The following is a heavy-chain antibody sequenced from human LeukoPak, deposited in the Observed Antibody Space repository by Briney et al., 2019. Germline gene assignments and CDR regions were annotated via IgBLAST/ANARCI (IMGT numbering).Heavy chain of an antibody. D-gene: IGHD4/OR15-4a*01. J-gene: IGHJ6*02. CDR1: GGSISSGDYY. CDR3: GRMISANFYFYYGMDV. CDR2: IYYSGST. V-gene: IGHV4-30-4*01. Sequence: PSQTLSLTCTVSGGSISSGDYYWSWIRQPPGKGLEWIGYIYYSGSTYYNPSLKSRVTISVDTSKNQFSLKLSSVTAADTAVYYCGRMISANFYFYYGMDVWGQGTTVTVSS.